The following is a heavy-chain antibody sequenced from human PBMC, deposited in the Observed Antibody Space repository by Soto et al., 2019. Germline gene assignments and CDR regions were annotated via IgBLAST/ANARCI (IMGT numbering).Heavy chain of an antibody. V-gene: IGHV3-73*01. D-gene: IGHD6-6*01. J-gene: IGHJ3*02. Sequence: GGSLRLSCAASGFTFSGSAMHWVRQASGKGLEWVGRIRSKANSYATAYAASVKGRFTISRDDSKNTAYLQMNSLKTEDTAVYYCTRRGIAARHGTDAFDIWGQGTMVTVSS. CDR1: GFTFSGSA. CDR2: IRSKANSYAT. CDR3: TRRGIAARHGTDAFDI.